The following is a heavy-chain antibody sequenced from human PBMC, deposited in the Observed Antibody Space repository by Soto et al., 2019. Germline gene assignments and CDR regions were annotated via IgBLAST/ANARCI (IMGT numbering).Heavy chain of an antibody. Sequence: QVQLQESGPRLVKPSETLSLTCSVSDDSLSSNNYYWSWIRQPPGRGLEWIGFVHFSGSLHYNASLKSRATISVDTSRRQISLKLTSLTAADTAVYFCGRGGDAHKMGRHWGQGTLVTVSS. CDR1: DDSLSSNNYY. V-gene: IGHV4-61*01. D-gene: IGHD2-2*01. J-gene: IGHJ1*01. CDR2: VHFSGSL. CDR3: GRGGDAHKMGRH.